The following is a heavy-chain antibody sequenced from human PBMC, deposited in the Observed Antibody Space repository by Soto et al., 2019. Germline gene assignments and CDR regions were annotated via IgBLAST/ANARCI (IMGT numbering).Heavy chain of an antibody. J-gene: IGHJ6*02. CDR2: ISAYNGNT. CDR1: GYTFPSYG. V-gene: IGHV1-18*01. D-gene: IGHD3-22*01. CDR3: ARDWAETYYYDSSGYYYYYYYGMDV. Sequence: ASVKVSCKASGYTFPSYGISWVRQAPGQGLEWMGWISAYNGNTNYAQKLQGRVTMTTDTSTSTAYMELRSLRSDDTAVYYCARDWAETYYYDSSGYYYYYYYGMDVWGQGTTVTVSS.